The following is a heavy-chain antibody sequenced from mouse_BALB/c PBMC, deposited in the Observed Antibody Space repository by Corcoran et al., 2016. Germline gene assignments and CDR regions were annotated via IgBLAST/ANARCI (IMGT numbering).Heavy chain of an antibody. J-gene: IGHJ2*01. Sequence: EVQLQKTGPALVKPGASVKMSCTASGYTFPEYYMDWVKQSHGESFEWIGRVNPYNGGTSYNQKFKGKATLTVDKSSSTAYMELNSLTSEDSAGYYCAREGLTTIVARCVYWGQGTTLTVSS. CDR2: VNPYNGGT. D-gene: IGHD1-1*01. V-gene: IGHV1-19*01. CDR1: GYTFPEYY. CDR3: AREGLTTIVARCVY.